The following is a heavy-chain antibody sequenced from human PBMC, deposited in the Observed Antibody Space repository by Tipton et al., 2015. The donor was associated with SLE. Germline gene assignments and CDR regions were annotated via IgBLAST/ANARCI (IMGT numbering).Heavy chain of an antibody. D-gene: IGHD3-3*01. V-gene: IGHV4-59*11. Sequence: TLSLTCTVSGGSISGHYWSWIRQPPGKGLEWIGYIHYTGSTHYNPSLESRVTISVDTSNNQFSLRLSSVTAADTAVYYCARDSGSGYDFFDFWGQGTLVTVSS. CDR3: ARDSGSGYDFFDF. J-gene: IGHJ4*02. CDR2: IHYTGST. CDR1: GGSISGHY.